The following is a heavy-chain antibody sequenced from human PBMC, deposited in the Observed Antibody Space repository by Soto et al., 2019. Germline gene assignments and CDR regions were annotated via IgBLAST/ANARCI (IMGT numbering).Heavy chain of an antibody. CDR1: GYTFTDYY. D-gene: IGHD3-9*01. V-gene: IGHV1-2*02. J-gene: IGHJ6*02. Sequence: ASVKVSCKASGYTFTDYYMHWVRQAPGQGLEWMGWINPNSGGTNYAQKFQGRVTMTRDTSISTAYMELSRLRSDDTAVYYCARARYFDHPTDYYYYYGMDVWGQGTTVTVSS. CDR2: INPNSGGT. CDR3: ARARYFDHPTDYYYYYGMDV.